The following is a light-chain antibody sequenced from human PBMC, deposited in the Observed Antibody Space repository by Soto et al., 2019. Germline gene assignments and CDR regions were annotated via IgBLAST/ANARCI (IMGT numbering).Light chain of an antibody. Sequence: DIVMTQSPDSLAVSLGERATINCRSSQSVLHRSSSKNFLGWYQQKAGQAPKLLIYWASTRESGVPDRFSGSGSGTDFTLTINSLQPEDVAVYYCQQYYNAPVTFGGGTKVEIK. V-gene: IGKV4-1*01. CDR3: QQYYNAPVT. CDR2: WAS. CDR1: QSVLHRSSSKNF. J-gene: IGKJ4*01.